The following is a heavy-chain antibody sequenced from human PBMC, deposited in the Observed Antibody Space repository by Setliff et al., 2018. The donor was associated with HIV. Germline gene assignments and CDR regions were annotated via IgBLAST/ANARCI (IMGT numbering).Heavy chain of an antibody. CDR1: GFSISTNYY. CDR3: ARGYYNFWSGYVNWFDP. CDR2: IYYSGTT. J-gene: IGHJ5*02. Sequence: PSETLSLTCAVSGFSISTNYYWGWVRQHPGRGLEWIGYIYYSGTTTYNPSLKSRATISLDSSMNQFSLQLSSVTAADTAVYYRARGYYNFWSGYVNWFDPWGQGTLVTVS. V-gene: IGHV4-28*03. D-gene: IGHD3-3*01.